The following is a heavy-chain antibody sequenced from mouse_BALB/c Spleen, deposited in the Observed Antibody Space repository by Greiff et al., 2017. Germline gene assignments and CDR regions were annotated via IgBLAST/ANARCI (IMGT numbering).Heavy chain of an antibody. D-gene: IGHD2-4*01. CDR1: GYTFTDYN. CDR2: IYPYNGGT. J-gene: IGHJ4*01. Sequence: VQLQQSGPELVKPGASVKISCKASGYTFTDYNMHWVKQSHGKSFEWIGYIYPYNGGTGYNQKFKSKATLTVDNSSSTAYMELRSLTSEDSAVYYCARGIYYDYPYAMDYWGQGTSVTVSS. V-gene: IGHV1S29*02. CDR3: ARGIYYDYPYAMDY.